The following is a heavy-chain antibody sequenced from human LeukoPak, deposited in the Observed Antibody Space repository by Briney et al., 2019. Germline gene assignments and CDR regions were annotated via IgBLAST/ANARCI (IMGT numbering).Heavy chain of an antibody. D-gene: IGHD1-26*01. Sequence: GGSLRLSCAASGFTFSSYWMHWVRHAPGKGLVWVSRINSDGSSTSYADSVKGRFTISRDNAKNTLYLQMNSLRAEDTAVYYCARGPVRATPYYYYGMDVWGQGTTVTVSS. V-gene: IGHV3-74*01. J-gene: IGHJ6*02. CDR3: ARGPVRATPYYYYGMDV. CDR1: GFTFSSYW. CDR2: INSDGSST.